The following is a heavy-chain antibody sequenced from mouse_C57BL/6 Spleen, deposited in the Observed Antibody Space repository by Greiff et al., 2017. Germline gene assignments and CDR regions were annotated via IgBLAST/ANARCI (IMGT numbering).Heavy chain of an antibody. Sequence: VQLQQPGAELVRPGSSVKLSCKASGYTFTSYWMHWVKQRPIQGLEWIGNIDPSDSETHYNQKFKDKATLTVDKSSSTAYMQLSSLTSEDSAVYYCARPNYGSSLFAYWGQGTLVTVSA. J-gene: IGHJ3*01. CDR3: ARPNYGSSLFAY. D-gene: IGHD1-1*01. CDR2: IDPSDSET. V-gene: IGHV1-52*01. CDR1: GYTFTSYW.